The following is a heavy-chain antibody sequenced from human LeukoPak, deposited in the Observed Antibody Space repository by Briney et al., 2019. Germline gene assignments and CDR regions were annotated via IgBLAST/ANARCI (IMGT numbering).Heavy chain of an antibody. CDR1: GFTFSSYA. D-gene: IGHD1-26*01. CDR3: ARAPGPGRNDAFDI. J-gene: IGHJ3*02. CDR2: ISYDGSNK. V-gene: IGHV3-30-3*01. Sequence: GGSLRLSCAASGFTFSSYAMHWVRQAPGKGLEWVAVISYDGSNKYYADSVKGRFTISRDNSKNTLYLQVNSLRAEDTAVYYCARAPGPGRNDAFDIWGQGTMVTVSS.